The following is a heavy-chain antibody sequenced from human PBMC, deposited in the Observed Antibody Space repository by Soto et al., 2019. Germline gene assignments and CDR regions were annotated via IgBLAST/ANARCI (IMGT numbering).Heavy chain of an antibody. D-gene: IGHD3-16*01. Sequence: VVSLRLSCAASGFTFSNYAMSWVRQTPGKGLEWVSAISGSGGSTYYADSVKGRFTISRDNSNNTLYLQMNSLRAEDTAVYYCAKDLRVHYDDPGRPSYCGQGPPVTVSS. CDR2: ISGSGGST. CDR1: GFTFSNYA. V-gene: IGHV3-23*01. J-gene: IGHJ4*02. CDR3: AKDLRVHYDDPGRPSY.